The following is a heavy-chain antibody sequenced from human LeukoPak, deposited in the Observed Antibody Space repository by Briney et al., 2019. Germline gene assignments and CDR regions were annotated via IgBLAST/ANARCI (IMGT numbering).Heavy chain of an antibody. Sequence: SETLSLTCTVSGGSISSSSYYWGWIRQPPGKGLEWIGSIYYSGSTYYNPSLRSRVTISVDTSKNQFSLKLSSVTAADTAVYYCARQAGDLLGRYYFDYWGQGTLVTVSS. D-gene: IGHD1-26*01. V-gene: IGHV4-39*01. CDR3: ARQAGDLLGRYYFDY. CDR2: IYYSGST. J-gene: IGHJ4*02. CDR1: GGSISSSSYY.